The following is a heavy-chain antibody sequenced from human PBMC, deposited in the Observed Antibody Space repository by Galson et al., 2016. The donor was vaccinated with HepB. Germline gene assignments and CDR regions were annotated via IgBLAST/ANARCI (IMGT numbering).Heavy chain of an antibody. CDR1: GFTFSRYG. CDR3: VARDGYTADY. Sequence: SLRLSCAASGFTFSRYGMHWVRQAAGKGLQWVAVISYDESNKSYGDSVKGRFTISRDNSKNTLYLQMHSLRVEDTAVYYCVARDGYTADYWGQGTLVTVSS. CDR2: ISYDESNK. V-gene: IGHV3-30*03. D-gene: IGHD5-24*01. J-gene: IGHJ4*02.